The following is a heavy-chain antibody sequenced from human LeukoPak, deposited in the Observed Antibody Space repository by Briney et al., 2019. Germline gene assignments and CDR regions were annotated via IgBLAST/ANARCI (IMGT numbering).Heavy chain of an antibody. D-gene: IGHD6-6*01. CDR3: AREGTEYSSSLDY. V-gene: IGHV3-33*01. Sequence: GESLKISCAASGFTFSSYGMHWVRQAPGKGLEWVAVIWYDGSNKYYADSVKGRFTISRDNSKNTLYLQMNSLRAEDTAVYYCAREGTEYSSSLDYWGQGTLVTVSS. J-gene: IGHJ4*02. CDR1: GFTFSSYG. CDR2: IWYDGSNK.